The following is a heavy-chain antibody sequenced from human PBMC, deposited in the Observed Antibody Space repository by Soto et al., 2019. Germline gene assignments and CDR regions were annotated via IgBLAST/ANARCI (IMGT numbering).Heavy chain of an antibody. J-gene: IGHJ5*02. D-gene: IGHD2-2*01. CDR1: GFTFSSYS. CDR3: ARDKSCSSTSCYAGSWFDP. V-gene: IGHV3-21*01. Sequence: GGSLRLSCAASGFTFSSYSMNWVRQAPGKGLEWVSSISSSSSYIYYADSVKGRFTISRDNAKNSLYLQMNSLRAEDTAVYYCARDKSCSSTSCYAGSWFDPWGQGTLVTVSS. CDR2: ISSSSSYI.